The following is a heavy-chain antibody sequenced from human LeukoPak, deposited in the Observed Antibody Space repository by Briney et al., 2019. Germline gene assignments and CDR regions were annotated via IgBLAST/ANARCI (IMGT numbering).Heavy chain of an antibody. V-gene: IGHV3-53*01. J-gene: IGHJ4*02. CDR1: GFTVSSNY. Sequence: PGGSLRLSCAASGFTVSSNYMSWVRQAPGKGLEWVSVIYSGGSTYYADSVKGQFTISRDNSKNTLYLQMNSLRAEDTAVYYCARAAVAGYFDYWGQGTLVTVSS. D-gene: IGHD6-19*01. CDR3: ARAAVAGYFDY. CDR2: IYSGGST.